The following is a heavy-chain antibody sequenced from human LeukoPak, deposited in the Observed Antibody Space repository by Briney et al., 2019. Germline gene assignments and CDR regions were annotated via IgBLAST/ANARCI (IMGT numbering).Heavy chain of an antibody. D-gene: IGHD5-18*01. Sequence: SETLSLTCTVSGGSINNYYWSWIRQPAGKGLEWIGRIYTSGSTNYNPSLKSRVTISVDTSKNQFSLKLSSVTAADTAVYYCARGTGYSYGYFFDYWGQGTLVTVSS. CDR3: ARGTGYSYGYFFDY. CDR2: IYTSGST. J-gene: IGHJ4*02. V-gene: IGHV4-4*07. CDR1: GGSINNYY.